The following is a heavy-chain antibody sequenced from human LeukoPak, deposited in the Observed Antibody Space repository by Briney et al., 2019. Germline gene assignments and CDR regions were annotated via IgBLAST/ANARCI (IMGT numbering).Heavy chain of an antibody. CDR1: GGSFSGYY. CDR2: INHSGST. Sequence: SETLSLTCAVYGGSFSGYYWSWIRQPPGKGLEWIGEINHSGSTNYNPSLKSRVTISVDTSKNQFSLKLSSVTAADTAVYYCARGPYSGSYYFDYWGQGTLVTVPS. J-gene: IGHJ4*02. D-gene: IGHD1-26*01. CDR3: ARGPYSGSYYFDY. V-gene: IGHV4-34*01.